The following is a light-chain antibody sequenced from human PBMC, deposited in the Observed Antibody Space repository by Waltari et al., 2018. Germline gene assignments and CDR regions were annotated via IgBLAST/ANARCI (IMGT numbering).Light chain of an antibody. CDR3: QSYDNSLRGSLL. J-gene: IGLJ3*02. Sequence: QSVLTQAPSVSGAPGQRVTISCPGGDSSIASFGVTWYRHLPGRVPNLLIYENTRRPPGGPDRFSGSNPGTSASRAIEGLQPEDEGDYYCQSYDNSLRGSLLFGGGTKVTV. CDR2: ENT. CDR1: DSSIASFG. V-gene: IGLV1-40*01.